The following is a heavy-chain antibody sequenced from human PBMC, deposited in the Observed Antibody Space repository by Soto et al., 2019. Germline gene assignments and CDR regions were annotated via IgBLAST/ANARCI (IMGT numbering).Heavy chain of an antibody. Sequence: PGKGLEWIGYIFYSGNTFYNPSLKSRVTVSIDKSNNQFSLKLNSVTAADTASFFQAGDGIRFGLPVSAFLLNRSSDL. V-gene: IGHV4-30-2*01. CDR3: AGDGIRFGLPVSAFLLNRSSDL. D-gene: IGHD3-3*01. CDR2: IFYSGNT. J-gene: IGHJ2*01.